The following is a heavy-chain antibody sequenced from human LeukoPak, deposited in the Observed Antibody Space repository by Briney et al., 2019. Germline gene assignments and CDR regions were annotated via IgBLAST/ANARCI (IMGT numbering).Heavy chain of an antibody. Sequence: GRSLRLSCAASGFTFNSYAIHWVRRAPGKGLEWVSGISYNGNNKYYADSVKGRFTISRDNSKNTLYLQMNSLRAEDTAVYYCARDYSSSSSCPNWGQGTLVTVSS. CDR1: GFTFNSYA. CDR3: ARDYSSSSSCPN. D-gene: IGHD6-13*01. J-gene: IGHJ4*02. V-gene: IGHV3-30*14. CDR2: ISYNGNNK.